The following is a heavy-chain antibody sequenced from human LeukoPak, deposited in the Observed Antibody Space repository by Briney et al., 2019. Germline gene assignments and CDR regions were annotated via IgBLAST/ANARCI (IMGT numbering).Heavy chain of an antibody. CDR1: GDSMSGYY. V-gene: IGHV4-4*07. CDR2: IYSSGST. Sequence: SETLSLTCTVSGDSMSGYYWTWIRQPAGKGLEWIGRIYSSGSTHYNPSLKSRVTMSVDTSKNQFSLKLLSVTAADTAVYYCARAQDFSDSSGPNYLDFWGQGILVTVSS. CDR3: ARAQDFSDSSGPNYLDF. D-gene: IGHD3-22*01. J-gene: IGHJ4*02.